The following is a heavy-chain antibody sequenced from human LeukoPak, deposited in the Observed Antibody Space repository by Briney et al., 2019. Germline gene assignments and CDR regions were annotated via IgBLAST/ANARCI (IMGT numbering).Heavy chain of an antibody. CDR2: IRSKANSYAT. V-gene: IGHV3-73*01. CDR3: TRVGASNDH. D-gene: IGHD1-26*01. J-gene: IGHJ5*02. CDR1: GFTFSDSD. Sequence: PGGSLRLSCAASGFTFSDSDMHWARQASGRGLEWVGRIRSKANSYATAYAASVKGRFTISRDDSKNTAYLQMNSLRTEDTAVYYCTRVGASNDHWGQGTLVTVSS.